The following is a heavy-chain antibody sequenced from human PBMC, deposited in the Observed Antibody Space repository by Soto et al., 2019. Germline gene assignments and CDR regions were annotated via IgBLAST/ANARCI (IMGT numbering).Heavy chain of an antibody. CDR3: ARDRITMVRGVQVVPYGMDV. D-gene: IGHD3-10*01. V-gene: IGHV3-21*01. Sequence: PVGSLRLSCAASGFTFSSYSMNWVRQAPGKGLEWVSSISSSSSYIYYADSVKGRFTISRDNAKNSLYLQMNSLRAEDTAVYYCARDRITMVRGVQVVPYGMDVWGQGTTVTVSS. CDR1: GFTFSSYS. J-gene: IGHJ6*02. CDR2: ISSSSSYI.